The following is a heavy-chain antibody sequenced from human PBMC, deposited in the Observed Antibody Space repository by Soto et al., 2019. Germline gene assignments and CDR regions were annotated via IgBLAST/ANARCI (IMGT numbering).Heavy chain of an antibody. J-gene: IGHJ4*02. Sequence: QVQLVQSGAEVKKPGSSVKVSCKASGGTFSSYAISWVRQAPGQGLEWMGGIIPIFGTANYAQKFQGRVTITADESTSTDYMELSSLRSEDTAVYYCARDDSSGYTGWTDYWGQGTLVTVSS. CDR1: GGTFSSYA. V-gene: IGHV1-69*01. CDR3: ARDDSSGYTGWTDY. CDR2: IIPIFGTA. D-gene: IGHD3-22*01.